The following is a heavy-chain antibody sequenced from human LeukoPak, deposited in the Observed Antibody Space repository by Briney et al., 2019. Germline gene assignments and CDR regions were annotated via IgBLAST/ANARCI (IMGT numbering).Heavy chain of an antibody. CDR1: GFTFSSYS. J-gene: IGHJ3*02. D-gene: IGHD6-19*01. CDR3: AREHSSGWYGDAFDI. V-gene: IGHV3-48*04. Sequence: PGGSLRLSCAASGFTFSSYSMNWVRQAPGKGLEWVSYISSSSSTIYYADSVKGRFTISRDNAKNSLYLQTNSLRAEDTAVYYCAREHSSGWYGDAFDIWGQGTMVTVSS. CDR2: ISSSSSTI.